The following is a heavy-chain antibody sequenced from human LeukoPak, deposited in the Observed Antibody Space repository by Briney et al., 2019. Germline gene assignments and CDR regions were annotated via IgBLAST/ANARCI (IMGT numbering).Heavy chain of an antibody. CDR1: GGSISGFY. D-gene: IGHD1-14*01. V-gene: IGHV4-59*01. CDR2: VHYSGST. Sequence: SETLSLTCTVSGGSISGFYWSWIRQPPGKGLEWIGYVHYSGSTTYNPSLKSRVTISLDTSENQFSLNLNSVTAADTAVYYCARRNTGPADVWGQETTVTVSS. J-gene: IGHJ6*02. CDR3: ARRNTGPADV.